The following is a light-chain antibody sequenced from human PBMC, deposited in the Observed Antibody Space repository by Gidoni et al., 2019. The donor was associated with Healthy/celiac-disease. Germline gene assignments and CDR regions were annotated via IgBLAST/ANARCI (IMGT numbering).Light chain of an antibody. J-gene: IGKJ4*01. CDR3: MQDLQNPLT. CDR1: QSLLHSNGYNY. Sequence: VMTQSPLSLPVTPGAPASISCRSSQSLLHSNGYNYLDWYLQKPGQSPQLLIYLGSNRASEVPDRFSGSGSGTDFTLKISRVEAEDVGVYYCMQDLQNPLTFGGGTKVEIK. CDR2: LGS. V-gene: IGKV2-28*01.